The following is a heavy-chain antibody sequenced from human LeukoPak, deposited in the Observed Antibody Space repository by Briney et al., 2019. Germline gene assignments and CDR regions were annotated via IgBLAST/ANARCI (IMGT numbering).Heavy chain of an antibody. J-gene: IGHJ5*02. CDR3: ARKGVVVVPAAIGWFDP. V-gene: IGHV4-34*01. CDR2: INHSGST. D-gene: IGHD2-2*02. CDR1: GGSFSGYY. Sequence: SETLSLTCAVYGGSFSGYYWSWIRQPPGKGLEWIGEINHSGSTNYNPSLKSRVTISVDTSKNQFSLELSSVTAADTAVYYCARKGVVVVPAAIGWFDPWGQGTLVTVSS.